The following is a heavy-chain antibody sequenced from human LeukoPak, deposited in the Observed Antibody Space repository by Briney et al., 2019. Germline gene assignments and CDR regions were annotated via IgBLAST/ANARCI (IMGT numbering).Heavy chain of an antibody. CDR3: ARYSSGPVDY. CDR1: GGSISSGGYY. Sequence: SETLSLTCTVSGGSISSGGYYWSWIRQHPGKGLEWIGYIYYSGSTYYNPSLKSRVTISVDTSKNQFSLKLSSVTAADTAVYYCARYSSGPVDYWGQGTLVTVSS. CDR2: IYYSGST. D-gene: IGHD6-19*01. J-gene: IGHJ4*02. V-gene: IGHV4-31*03.